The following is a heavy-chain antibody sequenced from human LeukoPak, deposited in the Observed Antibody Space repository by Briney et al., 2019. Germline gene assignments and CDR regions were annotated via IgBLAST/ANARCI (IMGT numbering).Heavy chain of an antibody. D-gene: IGHD3-22*01. V-gene: IGHV1-2*02. Sequence: ASVKVSCKASGYTFTGYYMHWVRQAPGQGLEWMGWINPNSGGTNYAQKFQGRVTMTRDTSISTAYMELSRLRSDDTAVYYCARDLGGYYGREQVYWGQGTLVTVSS. CDR1: GYTFTGYY. CDR2: INPNSGGT. J-gene: IGHJ4*02. CDR3: ARDLGGYYGREQVY.